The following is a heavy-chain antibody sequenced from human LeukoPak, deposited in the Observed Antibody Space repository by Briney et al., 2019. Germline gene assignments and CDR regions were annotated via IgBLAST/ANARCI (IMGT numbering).Heavy chain of an antibody. Sequence: PGGSLRLSCAASGFTFSSYSMNWVRQAPGKGLEWVSSISSSSSYIYYADSVKGRFTISRDNAKNSLYLQMNSLRAEDTAVYYCARGPAIVVVPAAMSYRGQGTLVTVSS. D-gene: IGHD2-2*01. CDR2: ISSSSSYI. CDR1: GFTFSSYS. V-gene: IGHV3-21*01. J-gene: IGHJ4*02. CDR3: ARGPAIVVVPAAMSY.